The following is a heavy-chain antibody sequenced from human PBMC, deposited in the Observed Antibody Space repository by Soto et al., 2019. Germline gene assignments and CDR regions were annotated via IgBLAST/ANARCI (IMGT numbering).Heavy chain of an antibody. V-gene: IGHV4-59*01. Sequence: KASETLSLTCTVSVGSISNYYWSWIRQPPGKGLEWIGNIHYSGSTNYNPSLKSRVTISVDTSKNQFSLKLSSVTAADTAVYYCARVSGSSSFGWFDPWGQGTLVTVSS. J-gene: IGHJ5*02. CDR2: IHYSGST. CDR1: VGSISNYY. D-gene: IGHD6-6*01. CDR3: ARVSGSSSFGWFDP.